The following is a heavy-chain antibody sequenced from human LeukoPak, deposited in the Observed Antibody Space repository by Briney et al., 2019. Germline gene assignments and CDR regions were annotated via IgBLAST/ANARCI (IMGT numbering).Heavy chain of an antibody. CDR3: AKRGVVIRVILGGFHKEAYYFDS. V-gene: IGHV3-23*01. Sequence: GGSLRLSCAVSGFTLSNYGMSWVRQAPGKGLEWVAGISGSGGGTNYADSVKGRFTISRDNPKSTLYLQMNSLRAEDTAVYFCAKRGVVIRVILGGFHKEAYYFDSWGQGALVTVSS. CDR1: GFTLSNYG. J-gene: IGHJ4*02. CDR2: ISGSGGGT. D-gene: IGHD3-22*01.